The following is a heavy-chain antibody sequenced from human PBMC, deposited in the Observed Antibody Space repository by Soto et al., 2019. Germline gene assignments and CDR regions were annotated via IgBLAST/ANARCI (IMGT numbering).Heavy chain of an antibody. Sequence: EVQLVESGGGLVQPGGSLRLSCAASGFTFRSYSMNWVRQAPGKGLEWVSYISSSSNTIYYAGSVKGQFTISRDNDKNSLYLQMNNLRDEDPAVYYCATPPTDYYDSSGHVDDSNWGQGTLVTVSS. D-gene: IGHD3-22*01. CDR1: GFTFRSYS. CDR3: ATPPTDYYDSSGHVDDSN. V-gene: IGHV3-48*02. J-gene: IGHJ4*02. CDR2: ISSSSNTI.